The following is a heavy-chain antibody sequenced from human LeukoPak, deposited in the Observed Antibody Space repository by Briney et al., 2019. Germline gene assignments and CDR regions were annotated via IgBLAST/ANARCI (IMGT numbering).Heavy chain of an antibody. CDR1: GGSFSGYY. CDR3: ARPRFWSGYYLRWYFDL. CDR2: INHSGST. D-gene: IGHD3-3*01. V-gene: IGHV4-34*01. J-gene: IGHJ2*01. Sequence: SETLSLTCAVYGGSFSGYYWSWIRQPPGKGLEWIGEINHSGSTNYNPSLKSRVTISVDTSKNQFSLKLSSVTAADTAVYYCARPRFWSGYYLRWYFDLWGRGTLVAVSS.